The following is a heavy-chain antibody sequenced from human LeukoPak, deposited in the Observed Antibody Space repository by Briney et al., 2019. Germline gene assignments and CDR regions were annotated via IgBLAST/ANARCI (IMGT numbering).Heavy chain of an antibody. V-gene: IGHV1-2*02. CDR3: ARDKSGIVVVVAATQWFDP. J-gene: IGHJ5*02. D-gene: IGHD2-15*01. CDR1: GYTFTSYY. Sequence: ASVKVSCKASGYTFTSYYMHWVRQAPGQGLEWMGWINPNSGGTNYAQKFQGRVTMTRDTSISTAYMELSRLRSDDTAVYYCARDKSGIVVVVAATQWFDPWGQGTLVTVSS. CDR2: INPNSGGT.